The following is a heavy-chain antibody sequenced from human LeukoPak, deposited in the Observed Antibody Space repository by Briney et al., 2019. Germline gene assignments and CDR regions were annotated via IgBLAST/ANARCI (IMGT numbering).Heavy chain of an antibody. CDR3: VNRWTD. CDR1: GFTFSSIA. D-gene: IGHD3/OR15-3a*01. CDR2: ISSNGGST. J-gene: IGHJ4*02. V-gene: IGHV3-64D*06. Sequence: PGGSLRLSYSASGFTFSSIAMHWVRQAPGKGLQYVSAISSNGGSTFYADSVKGRFTISRDNSKNTLYLQMSSLRGEDTAVYYCVNRWTDWGQGTLVTVSS.